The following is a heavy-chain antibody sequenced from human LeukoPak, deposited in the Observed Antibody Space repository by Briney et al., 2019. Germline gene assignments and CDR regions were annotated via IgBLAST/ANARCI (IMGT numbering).Heavy chain of an antibody. CDR1: GFTFSNYG. J-gene: IGHJ4*02. CDR3: ARVILKYYGSGPFDY. D-gene: IGHD3-10*01. CDR2: TDTSGSYI. Sequence: GGSLRLSCAASGFTFSNYGMNWVRQAPGKGLEWVSFTDTSGSYIYYGDSVKGRFTISRDNAKNSLYLQMNSLRDEDTAVYYCARVILKYYGSGPFDYWGQGTLVTVSS. V-gene: IGHV3-21*04.